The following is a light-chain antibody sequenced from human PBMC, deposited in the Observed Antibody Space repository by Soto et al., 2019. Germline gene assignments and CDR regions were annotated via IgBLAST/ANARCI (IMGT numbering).Light chain of an antibody. CDR1: SSNIGSNT. CDR3: QSYDRSLVGLV. Sequence: QSVLTQPLSASASPGQRVTISCSGGSSNIGSNTVAWYQHLPGTAPPRLIFTAGQRPSGVPGRFSGSKSATSASLAITGLQPDDEADYYCQSYDRSLVGLVFGAGTKLTVL. V-gene: IGLV1-44*01. CDR2: TAG. J-gene: IGLJ3*02.